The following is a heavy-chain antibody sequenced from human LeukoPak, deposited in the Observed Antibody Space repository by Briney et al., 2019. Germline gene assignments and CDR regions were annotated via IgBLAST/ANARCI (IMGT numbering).Heavy chain of an antibody. CDR2: ISDNGGTA. CDR1: QFMFSTYA. V-gene: IGHV3-23*01. J-gene: IGHJ4*02. D-gene: IGHD6-19*01. CDR3: AKRGPVTGKKYFDY. Sequence: GWSLRLSCAASQFMFSTYAMYWVRQAPEKALEWVSGISDNGGTAYYADSVTGRFSISRDNSKNMLYLHMNSLRAEDTAVYYCAKRGPVTGKKYFDYWGQGTLVTVSS.